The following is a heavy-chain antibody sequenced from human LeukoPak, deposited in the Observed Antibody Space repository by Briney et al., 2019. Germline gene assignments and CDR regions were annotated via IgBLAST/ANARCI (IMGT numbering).Heavy chain of an antibody. V-gene: IGHV3-30*18. D-gene: IGHD4-11*01. CDR3: AKVGLTVTTILDYFDY. CDR2: ISYDGSNT. CDR1: GFTFSSYG. Sequence: GGSLRLSCAASGFTFSSYGMHWVRQAPGKGLEWVTVISYDGSNTYYADSVKGRFTISRDNSKNTLYLQMNSLRAEDTAVYYCAKVGLTVTTILDYFDYWGQGTLVTVSS. J-gene: IGHJ4*02.